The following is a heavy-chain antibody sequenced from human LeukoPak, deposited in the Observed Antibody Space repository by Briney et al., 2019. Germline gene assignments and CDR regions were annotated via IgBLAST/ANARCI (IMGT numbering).Heavy chain of an antibody. CDR2: ISSSRSTI. CDR1: GFTFSSYS. D-gene: IGHD3-22*01. J-gene: IGHJ3*02. CDR3: ARDHLDDSSGYHDAFDI. V-gene: IGHV3-48*02. Sequence: GGSLRLSCAASGFTFSSYSMDWVRQAPGKGLEWVSYISSSRSTIYYADSVKGRFTISRDNAKNSLYLQMNSLRDEDTAVYYCARDHLDDSSGYHDAFDIWGQGTMVTVSS.